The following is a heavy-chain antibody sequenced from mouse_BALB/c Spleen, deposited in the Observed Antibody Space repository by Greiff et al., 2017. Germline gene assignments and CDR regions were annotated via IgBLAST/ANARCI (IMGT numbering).Heavy chain of an antibody. CDR2: ISSGSSTI. D-gene: IGHD1-1*01. V-gene: IGHV5-17*02. CDR3: ARSVASYWYFDV. J-gene: IGHJ1*01. Sequence: EVNVVESGGGLVQPGGSRKLSCAASGFTFSSFGMHWVRQAPEKGLEWVAYISSGSSTIYYADTVKGRFTISRDNPKNTLFLQMTSLRSEDTAMYYCARSVASYWYFDVWGAGTTVTVSS. CDR1: GFTFSSFG.